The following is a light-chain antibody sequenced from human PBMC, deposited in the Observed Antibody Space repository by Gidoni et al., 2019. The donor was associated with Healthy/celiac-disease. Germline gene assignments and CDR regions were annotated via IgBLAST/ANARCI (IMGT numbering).Light chain of an antibody. J-gene: IGLJ2*01. CDR2: EDN. CDR3: QAWDSSFVV. CDR1: KLKNKY. V-gene: IGLV3-1*01. Sequence: SYELTQPPSVSVSPGQTASITCSGDKLKNKYACWYHQKPGQSPEVVIYEDNKRPSGIPERFSGSNSGNTATLTISGTQAMDEADYYCQAWDSSFVVFGGGTKLTVL.